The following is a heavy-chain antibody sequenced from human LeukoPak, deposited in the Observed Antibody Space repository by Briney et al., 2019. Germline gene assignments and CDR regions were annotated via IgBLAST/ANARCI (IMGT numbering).Heavy chain of an antibody. CDR3: ARQVLAATPDCFDP. D-gene: IGHD3-3*02. CDR2: INPNSGGT. V-gene: IGHV1-2*02. CDR1: GYTFTSYG. J-gene: IGHJ5*02. Sequence: ASVKVSCKASGYTFTSYGISWVRQAPGQGLECMGWINPNSGGTNYAQKFQGRVTMTRDTSISTAYMELSRLRSDDTAVYYCARQVLAATPDCFDPWGQGTLVTVSS.